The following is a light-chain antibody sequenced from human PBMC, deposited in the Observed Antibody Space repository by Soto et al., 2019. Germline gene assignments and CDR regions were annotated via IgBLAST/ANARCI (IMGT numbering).Light chain of an antibody. CDR1: NSNIGSYS. CDR2: SDD. J-gene: IGLJ2*01. CDR3: AAWDDSLNGPV. Sequence: QSVLTQPPSASGTPGQRVTISCSGSNSNIGSYSVNWYRHLPGTAPKLLVFSDDQRPSGVPDRFSGSKSGPSASLAISGLQSEDEAEYYCAAWDDSLNGPVFGGGTKVPVL. V-gene: IGLV1-44*01.